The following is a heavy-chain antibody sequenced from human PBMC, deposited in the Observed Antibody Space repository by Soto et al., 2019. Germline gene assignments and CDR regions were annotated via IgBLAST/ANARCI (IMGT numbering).Heavy chain of an antibody. CDR3: ARDRSGSYYPDAFDI. D-gene: IGHD3-10*01. V-gene: IGHV3-21*01. Sequence: GGSLRLSCAASGFTFSSYSMNWVRQAPGKGLEWVSSISSSSSYIYYADSVKGRFTISRDNAKNSLYLQMNSLRAEDTAVYYCARDRSGSYYPDAFDIGGQGTMVTVS. CDR2: ISSSSSYI. CDR1: GFTFSSYS. J-gene: IGHJ3*02.